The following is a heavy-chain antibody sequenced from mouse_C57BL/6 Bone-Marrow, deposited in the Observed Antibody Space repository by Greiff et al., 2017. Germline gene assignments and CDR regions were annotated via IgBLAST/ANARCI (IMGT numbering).Heavy chain of an antibody. CDR2: IDPSDSYT. J-gene: IGHJ4*01. CDR1: GYTFTSYW. CDR3: ARDSYDYDGDYYAMDY. V-gene: IGHV1-50*01. D-gene: IGHD2-4*01. Sequence: VQLQQSGAELVKPGASVKLSCKASGYTFTSYWMQWVKQRPGQGLEWIGEIDPSDSYTNYNQKFKGKATLTVDTSSSTAYMQLSSLTSEDSAVYYCARDSYDYDGDYYAMDYWGQGTSVTVST.